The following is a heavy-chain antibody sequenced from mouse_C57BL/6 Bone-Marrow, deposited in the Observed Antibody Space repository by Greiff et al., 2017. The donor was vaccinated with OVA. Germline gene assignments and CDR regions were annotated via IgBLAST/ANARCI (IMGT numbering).Heavy chain of an antibody. CDR2: ISSGGDYI. V-gene: IGHV5-9-1*02. D-gene: IGHD1-1*01. CDR3: TRDPYYYGSSYRFAY. Sequence: EVHLVESGEGLVKPGGSLKLSCAASGFTFSSYAMSWVRQTPEKRLEWVAYISSGGDYIYYADTVKGRFTISRDNARNTLYLQMSSLKSEDTAMYYCTRDPYYYGSSYRFAYWGQGTLVTVSA. CDR1: GFTFSSYA. J-gene: IGHJ3*01.